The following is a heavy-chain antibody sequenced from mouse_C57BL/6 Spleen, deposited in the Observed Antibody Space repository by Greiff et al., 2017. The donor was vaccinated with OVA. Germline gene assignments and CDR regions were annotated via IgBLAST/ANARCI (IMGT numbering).Heavy chain of an antibody. CDR2: ISSGGSYT. CDR1: GFTFSSYG. Sequence: EVKLMESGGDLVQPGGSLKLSCAASGFTFSSYGMSWVRQTPDKRLSWVATISSGGSYTYYPDSVKGRFTISRDNAKNTLYLQMSSLKSEDTAMYYCARHYDYDGAWFAYWGQGTLVTVSA. D-gene: IGHD2-4*01. V-gene: IGHV5-6*01. J-gene: IGHJ3*01. CDR3: ARHYDYDGAWFAY.